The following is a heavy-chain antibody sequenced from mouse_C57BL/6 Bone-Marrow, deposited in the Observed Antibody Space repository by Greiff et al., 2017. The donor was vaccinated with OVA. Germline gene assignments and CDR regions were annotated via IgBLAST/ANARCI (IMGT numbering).Heavy chain of an antibody. CDR2: ISSGGDYI. V-gene: IGHV5-9-1*02. J-gene: IGHJ2*01. CDR3: TSLYSNFYYFDY. Sequence: EVMLVESGEGLVKPGGSLKPSCAASGFTFSSYAMSWVRQTPEKRLEWVAYISSGGDYIYYADTVKGRFTISRDNARNTLYLQMSSLKSEDTAMYYCTSLYSNFYYFDYWGQGTTLTVSS. CDR1: GFTFSSYA. D-gene: IGHD2-5*01.